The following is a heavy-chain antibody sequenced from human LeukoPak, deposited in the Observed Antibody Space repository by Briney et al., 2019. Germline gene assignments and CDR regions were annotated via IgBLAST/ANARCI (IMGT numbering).Heavy chain of an antibody. D-gene: IGHD3-10*01. Sequence: GGSLRLSCAASGFTFSNYAMQWVRQAPGKGLEWVSLITWDARSTYYADSVKGRFTISRDNSKNSLSLQMNSLRPEDTALYYCAKERRGYYMDVWGKGTTVTVS. V-gene: IGHV3-43D*04. CDR2: ITWDARST. CDR3: AKERRGYYMDV. CDR1: GFTFSNYA. J-gene: IGHJ6*03.